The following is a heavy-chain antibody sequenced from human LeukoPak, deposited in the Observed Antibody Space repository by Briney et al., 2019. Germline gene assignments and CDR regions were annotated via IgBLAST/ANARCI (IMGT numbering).Heavy chain of an antibody. V-gene: IGHV4-59*08. J-gene: IGHJ5*02. CDR1: GGSISNYY. CDR2: IYYSGST. D-gene: IGHD6-13*01. Sequence: SETLSLTCTVSGGSISNYYWSWIRQPPGKGLEWIGYIYYSGSTNYNPSLKSRVTISVDTSKDQLSLKVTSVTAADTAVYYCARPPGIAAAWFYPWGQGTLVTVSS. CDR3: ARPPGIAAAWFYP.